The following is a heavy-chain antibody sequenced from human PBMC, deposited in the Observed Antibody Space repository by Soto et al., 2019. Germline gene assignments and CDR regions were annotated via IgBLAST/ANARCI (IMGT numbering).Heavy chain of an antibody. V-gene: IGHV4-61*01. J-gene: IGHJ5*02. CDR2: IYYSGST. D-gene: IGHD5-12*01. Sequence: SETLSLTCTVSGGSVSSGSYYWSWIRQPPGKGLEWIGYIYYSGSTNYNPSLKSRVTISVDTSKNQFSLKLSSVTAADTAVYYCARWLHLINWFDPWGQGTLVTVSS. CDR3: ARWLHLINWFDP. CDR1: GGSVSSGSYY.